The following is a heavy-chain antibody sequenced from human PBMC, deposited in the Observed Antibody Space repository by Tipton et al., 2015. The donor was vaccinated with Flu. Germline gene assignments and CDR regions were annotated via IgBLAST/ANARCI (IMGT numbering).Heavy chain of an antibody. Sequence: QLVQSGAEVKKPGASVRISCTASGYTFTNYNMHWVRQAPGQGPEWMGIIYPSGGGTTYARRFQGRVTLTRDKSTSTVYMELSSLRSADTAFYYCARDRGFGAYTFDYWGQGTLVTVAS. CDR2: IYPSGGGT. CDR1: GYTFTNYN. V-gene: IGHV1-46*01. J-gene: IGHJ4*02. D-gene: IGHD3-10*01. CDR3: ARDRGFGAYTFDY.